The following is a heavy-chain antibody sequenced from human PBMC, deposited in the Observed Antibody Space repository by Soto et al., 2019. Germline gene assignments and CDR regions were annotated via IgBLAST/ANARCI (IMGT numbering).Heavy chain of an antibody. CDR2: ISWNSGSI. J-gene: IGHJ6*03. CDR3: AKDVVHGWPGYMDV. V-gene: IGHV3-9*01. D-gene: IGHD6-19*01. Sequence: GGSLRLSCAASGFTFDDYAMHWVRQAPGKGLEWVSGISWNSGSIGYADSVKGRFTISRDNAKNSLYLQMNSLRAEDTALYYCAKDVVHGWPGYMDVWGKGTTVTVSS. CDR1: GFTFDDYA.